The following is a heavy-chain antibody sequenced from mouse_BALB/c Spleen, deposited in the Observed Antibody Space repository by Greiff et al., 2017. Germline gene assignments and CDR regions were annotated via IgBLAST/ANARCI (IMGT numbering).Heavy chain of an antibody. Sequence: EVKVVESGGGLVKPGGSLKLSCAASGFTFSSYTMSWVRQTPEKRLEWVATISSGGSYTYYPDSVKGRFTISRDNAKNTLYLQMSSLKSEDTAMYYCTRDKGVYYGNYVGAMDYWGQGTSVTVSS. CDR3: TRDKGVYYGNYVGAMDY. D-gene: IGHD2-1*01. CDR1: GFTFSSYT. J-gene: IGHJ4*01. CDR2: ISSGGSYT. V-gene: IGHV5-6-4*01.